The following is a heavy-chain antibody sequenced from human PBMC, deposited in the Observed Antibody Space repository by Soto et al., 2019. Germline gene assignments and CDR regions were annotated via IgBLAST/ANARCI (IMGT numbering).Heavy chain of an antibody. CDR1: GFTFSTYA. J-gene: IGHJ4*02. V-gene: IGHV3-23*01. Sequence: EVQLLESGGGLVQPGGSLRLSCAASGFTFSTYAMSWVRQAPGKGLEWVSAISGSGASTYYADSVKGRFTISRDNSKNTLYLQMNSLRAEDTAVYYCAKGSYCTNGICYNYWGQGTLVTVSS. CDR3: AKGSYCTNGICYNY. D-gene: IGHD2-8*01. CDR2: ISGSGAST.